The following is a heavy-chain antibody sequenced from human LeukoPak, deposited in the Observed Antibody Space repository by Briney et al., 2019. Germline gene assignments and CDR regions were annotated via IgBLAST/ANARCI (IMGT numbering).Heavy chain of an antibody. J-gene: IGHJ4*02. CDR3: AKQTGSGLFILP. Sequence: SETLSLTCTVSGGSISSYYWSWIRQPAGKGLEWIGRIDTSGNTNYKPSLKSRVTMSVDTSKNQFSLKLSSVTAADTAVYYCAKQTGSGLFILPGGQGTLVTVSS. CDR2: IDTSGNT. D-gene: IGHD3/OR15-3a*01. V-gene: IGHV4-4*07. CDR1: GGSISSYY.